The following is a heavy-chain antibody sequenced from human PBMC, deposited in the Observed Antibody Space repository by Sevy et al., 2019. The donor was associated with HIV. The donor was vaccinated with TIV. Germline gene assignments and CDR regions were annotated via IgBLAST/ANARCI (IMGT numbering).Heavy chain of an antibody. Sequence: GGSLRLSCAASGFTFSSYWMSWVRQAPGKGLEWVANIKQDGSEKYYVDSVKGGFTISRDNAKNSLYLQMNSLRAEDTAVYYCARDKFLRLGELSLLYYWGQGTLVTVSS. CDR3: ARDKFLRLGELSLLYY. CDR1: GFTFSSYW. D-gene: IGHD3-16*02. J-gene: IGHJ4*02. CDR2: IKQDGSEK. V-gene: IGHV3-7*03.